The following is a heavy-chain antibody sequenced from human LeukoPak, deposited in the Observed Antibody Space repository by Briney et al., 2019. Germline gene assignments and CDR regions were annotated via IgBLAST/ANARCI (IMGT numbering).Heavy chain of an antibody. CDR1: GGSFSGYY. D-gene: IGHD6-13*01. CDR3: ARRPYSSSYQYFQH. Sequence: SETLSLTCAVYGGSFSGYYWSWIRQPPGKGLEWIGEINHSGSTNYNPSLKSRVTISVDTSKNQFSLKLSSVAAADTAVYYCARRPYSSSYQYFQHWGQGTLVTVS. J-gene: IGHJ1*01. V-gene: IGHV4-34*01. CDR2: INHSGST.